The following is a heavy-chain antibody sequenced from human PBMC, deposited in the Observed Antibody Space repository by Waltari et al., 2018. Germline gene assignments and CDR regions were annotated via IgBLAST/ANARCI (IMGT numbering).Heavy chain of an antibody. CDR3: ARGPMVRGVISVPTDAFDI. Sequence: QVQLQESGPGLVKPSETLSLTCTVSGGSISRYSWRGIRPPAGRGLEWIGRIYTSGSTNYNPSLKSRVTMSVDTSKNQFSLKLSSVTAADTAVYYCARGPMVRGVISVPTDAFDIWGQGTMVTVSS. J-gene: IGHJ3*02. CDR1: GGSISRYS. D-gene: IGHD3-10*01. V-gene: IGHV4-4*07. CDR2: IYTSGST.